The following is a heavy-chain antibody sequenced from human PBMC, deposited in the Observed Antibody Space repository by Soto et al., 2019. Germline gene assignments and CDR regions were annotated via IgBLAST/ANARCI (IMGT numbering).Heavy chain of an antibody. CDR1: GFTFSRYW. CDR2: INQDGRIT. J-gene: IGHJ4*02. V-gene: IGHV3-74*01. Sequence: EVQLVESGGGLVQPGGSLRVSCADSGFTFSRYWMHWVRQAPGKGLVWVSRINQDGRITSYADSVKGRFTISRDNARNTLYLQMNSLRAEDTAVYYCARDLFAWSDYWGQGTLVTVSS. CDR3: ARDLFAWSDY. D-gene: IGHD3-9*01.